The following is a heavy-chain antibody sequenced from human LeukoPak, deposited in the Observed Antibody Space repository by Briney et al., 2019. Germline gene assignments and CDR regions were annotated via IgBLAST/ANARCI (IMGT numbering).Heavy chain of an antibody. J-gene: IGHJ4*02. CDR1: GGSISSYY. V-gene: IGHV4-59*08. CDR3: ARAMVRGVIINEDYFDY. D-gene: IGHD3-10*01. Sequence: SETLSLTCTVSGGSISSYYWSWIRQPPGKGLEWIGYIYYSGSTNYNPSLKSRVTISVDTSKNQFSLKLSSVIAADTAVYYCARAMVRGVIINEDYFDYWGQGTLVTVSS. CDR2: IYYSGST.